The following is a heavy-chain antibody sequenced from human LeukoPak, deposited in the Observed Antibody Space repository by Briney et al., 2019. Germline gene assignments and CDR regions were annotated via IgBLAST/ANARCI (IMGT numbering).Heavy chain of an antibody. V-gene: IGHV3-74*01. CDR2: INSDGSST. CDR1: GFTLSTYW. Sequence: PGGSLRLSCAASGFTLSTYWMQWVRQAPGKGLVWVSRINSDGSSTSYADSVKGRFTISRDNAKNTLYLQMNSLRAEDTAVYYCVGRGGYCSSTSCYETEQYFDYWGQGTLVTVSA. J-gene: IGHJ4*02. D-gene: IGHD2-2*01. CDR3: VGRGGYCSSTSCYETEQYFDY.